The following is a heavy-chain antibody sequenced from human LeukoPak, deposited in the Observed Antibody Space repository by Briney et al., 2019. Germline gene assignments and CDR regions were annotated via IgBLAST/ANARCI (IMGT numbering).Heavy chain of an antibody. CDR3: ARVTRFSGSYPDY. Sequence: PSETLSLTCTVSGDSISSSSYYWGWIRQPPGKGLEWIGSIYYSGSTYYNPSLKSRVTISVDTSKNQFSLKLSSVTAADTAVYYCARVTRFSGSYPDYWGQGTLVTVSS. D-gene: IGHD3-10*01. J-gene: IGHJ4*02. CDR2: IYYSGST. CDR1: GDSISSSSYY. V-gene: IGHV4-39*07.